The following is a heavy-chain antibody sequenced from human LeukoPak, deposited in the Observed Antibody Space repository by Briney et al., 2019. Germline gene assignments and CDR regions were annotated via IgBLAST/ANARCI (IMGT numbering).Heavy chain of an antibody. CDR2: TYYRSKWYN. V-gene: IGHV6-1*01. Sequence: KPSQTLSLTCAISGDSVSSNSAAWNWIRQSPSRGLEWLGRTYYRSKWYNDYAVSVKSRITINPDTSKNQFSLQLNSVTPEDTAAYYCAREVADSSGYYRYYFDYWGQGTLVTVSS. CDR1: GDSVSSNSAA. CDR3: AREVADSSGYYRYYFDY. J-gene: IGHJ4*02. D-gene: IGHD3-22*01.